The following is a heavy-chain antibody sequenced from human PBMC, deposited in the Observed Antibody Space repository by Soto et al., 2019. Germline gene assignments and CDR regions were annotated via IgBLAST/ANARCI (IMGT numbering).Heavy chain of an antibody. D-gene: IGHD3-3*01. CDR3: ARRVTIFGPASFDY. J-gene: IGHJ4*02. Sequence: AESLKISCNGSGYSLTSSLIALVRQMPGTGLAWIGIIYPGDSDTRYSPSFQGQVTISADKSISTAYLQWSSLKASETAMYYCARRVTIFGPASFDYWGQGTLVTVSS. V-gene: IGHV5-51*01. CDR2: IYPGDSDT. CDR1: GYSLTSSL.